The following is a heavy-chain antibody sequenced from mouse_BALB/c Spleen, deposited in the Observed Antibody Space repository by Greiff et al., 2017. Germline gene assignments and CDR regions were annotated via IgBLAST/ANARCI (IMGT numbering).Heavy chain of an antibody. D-gene: IGHD1-1*01. CDR1: GFTFSSYT. CDR2: ISSGGSYT. J-gene: IGHJ2*01. Sequence: EVQGVESGGGLVKPGGSLKLSCAASGFTFSSYTMSWVRQTPEKRLEWVATISSGGSYTYYPDSVKGRFTISRDNAKNTLYLQMSSLKSEDTAMYYCTRISYYGSSYYFDYWGQGTTLTVSS. V-gene: IGHV5-6-4*01. CDR3: TRISYYGSSYYFDY.